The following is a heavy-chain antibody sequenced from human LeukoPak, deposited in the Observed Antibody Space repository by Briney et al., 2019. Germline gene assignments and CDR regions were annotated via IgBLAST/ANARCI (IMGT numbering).Heavy chain of an antibody. V-gene: IGHV3-30*18. J-gene: IGHJ3*02. CDR1: GFTFSRHS. Sequence: GGSLRLSCAASGFTFSRHSMNWVRQAPGKGLEWVAIISYDGSNKYYADSVKGRFTISRDNSKNTLYLQMNSLRAEDTAVYYCAKARVTMVRGVSYAFDIWGQGTMVTVSS. D-gene: IGHD3-10*01. CDR2: ISYDGSNK. CDR3: AKARVTMVRGVSYAFDI.